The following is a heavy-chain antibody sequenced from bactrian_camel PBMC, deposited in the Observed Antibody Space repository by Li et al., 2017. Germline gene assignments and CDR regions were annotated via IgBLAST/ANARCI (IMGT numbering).Heavy chain of an antibody. CDR2: IDSGGSTT. V-gene: IGHV3S1*01. Sequence: VQLVESGGGSVQAGGSLRLSCAASGFIFSNYWMYWVRQAPGKGREWVASIDSGGSTTYYADSVKGRFTASRDDAQNTVYLQMNSLKPDDTAVYSCARVRGVVAVGFVDYWGQGTQVTVSS. D-gene: IGHD6*01. J-gene: IGHJ4*01. CDR1: GFIFSNYW. CDR3: ARVRGVVAVGFVDY.